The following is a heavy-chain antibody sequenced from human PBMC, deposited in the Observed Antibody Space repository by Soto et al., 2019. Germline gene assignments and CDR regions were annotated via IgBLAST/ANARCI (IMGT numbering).Heavy chain of an antibody. J-gene: IGHJ6*02. V-gene: IGHV4-59*01. CDR2: IYYSGST. CDR1: GGSISSYY. Sequence: QVQLQESSPGLVKPSETLSLTCTVSGGSISSYYWSWIRQPPGKGLEWIGYIYYSGSTNYNPSLKSRVTISVDTSKNQFSLKLSSVTAADTAVYYCAGALLWFGELSPYYYGMDVWGQGTTVTVSS. CDR3: AGALLWFGELSPYYYGMDV. D-gene: IGHD3-10*01.